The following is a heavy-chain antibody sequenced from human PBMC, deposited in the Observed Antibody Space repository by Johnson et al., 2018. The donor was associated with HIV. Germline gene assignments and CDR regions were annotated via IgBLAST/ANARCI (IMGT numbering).Heavy chain of an antibody. J-gene: IGHJ3*02. Sequence: AAGGVTISDSYMSWIRQAPGKGLEWVSYIRSSNSGSTKYYADSVKGRFTISRDNAKNSLYLQMNSLRVEDTAMFYCARTPSAGVDNHDPLDIWGQGTMVTVSS. CDR2: IRSSNSGSTK. D-gene: IGHD3-3*01. V-gene: IGHV3-11*04. CDR1: GVTISDSY. CDR3: ARTPSAGVDNHDPLDI.